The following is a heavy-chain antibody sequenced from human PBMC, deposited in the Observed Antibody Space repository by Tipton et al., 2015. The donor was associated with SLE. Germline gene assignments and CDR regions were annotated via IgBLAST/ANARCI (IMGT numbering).Heavy chain of an antibody. CDR3: ARHMITGGEFDY. D-gene: IGHD3-16*01. J-gene: IGHJ4*02. V-gene: IGHV4-59*08. CDR1: GGSISSYY. CDR2: IYYSGST. Sequence: TLSLTCTVSGGSISSYYWSWIRQPPEKGLEWIGYIYYSGSTNYNPSLKSRVTISVDTSKNQFSLKLSSVTAADTALYYCARHMITGGEFDYWGQGTLVTVSS.